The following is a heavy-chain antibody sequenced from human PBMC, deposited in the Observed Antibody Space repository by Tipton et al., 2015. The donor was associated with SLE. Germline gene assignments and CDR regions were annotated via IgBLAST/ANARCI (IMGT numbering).Heavy chain of an antibody. J-gene: IGHJ3*02. Sequence: QSGPEVKKPGASVKVSCKASGYTFSSYAISWVRQAPGQGLEWMGGIIPIFGTANYAQKFQGRVTITTDESTSTAYMELSSLRSEDTAVYYCARAVTGPRYFDIWGQGTMVTVSS. D-gene: IGHD1-20*01. CDR1: GYTFSSYA. CDR3: ARAVTGPRYFDI. V-gene: IGHV1-69*05. CDR2: IIPIFGTA.